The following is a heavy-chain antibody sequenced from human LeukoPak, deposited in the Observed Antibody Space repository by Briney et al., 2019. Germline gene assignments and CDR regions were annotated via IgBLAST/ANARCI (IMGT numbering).Heavy chain of an antibody. CDR2: IYISGST. D-gene: IGHD1-1*01. J-gene: IGHJ4*02. CDR3: ARDRGTWNDDGFDY. CDR1: GGSISSYY. Sequence: SETLSLTCTVSGGSISSYYWSWIRQPAGKGLEWIGRIYISGSTNYNPSLKSRVTMSVDTSKNQFSLKLSSVTAADTAVYYCARDRGTWNDDGFDYWGRGTLVTVSS. V-gene: IGHV4-4*07.